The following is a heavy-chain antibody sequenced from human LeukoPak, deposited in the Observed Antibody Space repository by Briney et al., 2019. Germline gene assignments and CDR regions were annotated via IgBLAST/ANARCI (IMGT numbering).Heavy chain of an antibody. V-gene: IGHV1-69*05. CDR3: ASSAVTYCMDV. D-gene: IGHD4-17*01. CDR1: GYTFISYG. J-gene: IGHJ6*03. Sequence: SVKVSCKASGYTFISYGISWVRQAPGQGLEWMGGIIPIFGTANYAQKFQGRVTITTDESTSTAYMELSSLRSEDTAVYYCASSAVTYCMDVWGKGTTVTVSS. CDR2: IIPIFGTA.